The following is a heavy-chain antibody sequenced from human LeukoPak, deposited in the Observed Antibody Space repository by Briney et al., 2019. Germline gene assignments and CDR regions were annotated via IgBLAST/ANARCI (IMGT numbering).Heavy chain of an antibody. CDR3: ARDLFGTTLDSSGYSDY. CDR1: GGSFSGYY. J-gene: IGHJ4*02. Sequence: SETLSLTCAVYGGSFSGYYWSWIRQPAGKGLEWIGRIYTSGSTNYNPSLKSRVTISVDTSKNQFSLKLSSVTAADTAVYYCARDLFGTTLDSSGYSDYWGQGTLVTVSS. CDR2: IYTSGST. D-gene: IGHD3-22*01. V-gene: IGHV4-4*07.